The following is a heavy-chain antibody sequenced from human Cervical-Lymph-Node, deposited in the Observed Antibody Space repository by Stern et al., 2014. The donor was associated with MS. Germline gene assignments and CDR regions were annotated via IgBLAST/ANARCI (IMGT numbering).Heavy chain of an antibody. CDR3: ARDTITMVRGGYYFDY. CDR2: LSSSSGYI. CDR1: GFTFSSYS. J-gene: IGHJ4*02. Sequence: EVPLVESGGCLVKPGGSLRLSCAASGFTFSSYSMNWVRQAPGKGLEWVSSLSSSSGYIYYADSVKGRFTISRDNAKNSLYLQMNSLRAEDTAVYYCARDTITMVRGGYYFDYWGQGTLVTVSS. V-gene: IGHV3-21*01. D-gene: IGHD3-10*01.